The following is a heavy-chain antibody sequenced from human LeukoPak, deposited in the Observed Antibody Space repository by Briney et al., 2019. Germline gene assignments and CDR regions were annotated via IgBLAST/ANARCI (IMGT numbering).Heavy chain of an antibody. CDR3: TTDLLRLRFLEWLPYNWFDP. V-gene: IGHV3-15*01. D-gene: IGHD3-3*01. CDR1: GFTFSNAW. Sequence: GGSLRLSCAASGFTFSNAWMSWVRQAPGKGLEWVGRIKSKTDGGTTDYAAPVKGRFTISRDDSKNTLYLQMNSLKTEDTAVYYCTTDLLRLRFLEWLPYNWFDPWGQGTLVTVSS. J-gene: IGHJ5*02. CDR2: IKSKTDGGTT.